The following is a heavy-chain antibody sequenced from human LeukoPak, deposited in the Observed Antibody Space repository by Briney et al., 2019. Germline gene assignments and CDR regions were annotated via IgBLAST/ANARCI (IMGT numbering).Heavy chain of an antibody. CDR2: INSDGST. CDR3: ARAVTYFYGSVTYDWFDP. J-gene: IGHJ5*02. Sequence: GGSLRLSCAASGFTFSSYWMHWVRQIPGKGLVWVSRINSDGSTIYADSVKGRFTISRDNAKNTVYLQMNSLRAADTAIYYCARAVTYFYGSVTYDWFDPWGQGTLVTVSS. V-gene: IGHV3-74*01. D-gene: IGHD3-10*01. CDR1: GFTFSSYW.